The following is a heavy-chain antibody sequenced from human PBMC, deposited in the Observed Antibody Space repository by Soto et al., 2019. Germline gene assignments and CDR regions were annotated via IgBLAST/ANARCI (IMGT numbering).Heavy chain of an antibody. CDR3: ARLAVVVPAAILCFHNRFDP. CDR2: IYYSGST. CDR1: GGSISSSSYY. Sequence: PSETLSLTCTVSGGSISSSSYYWGWIRQPPGKGLEWIGSIYYSGSTYYNPSLKSRVTISVDTSKNQFSLKLSSVTAADTAVYYCARLAVVVPAAILCFHNRFDPWGQGTLVTVSS. D-gene: IGHD2-2*02. V-gene: IGHV4-39*01. J-gene: IGHJ5*02.